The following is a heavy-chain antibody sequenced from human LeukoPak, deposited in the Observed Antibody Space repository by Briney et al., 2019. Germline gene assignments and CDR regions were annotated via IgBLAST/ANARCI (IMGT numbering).Heavy chain of an antibody. D-gene: IGHD2-2*01. V-gene: IGHV4-4*02. CDR2: IFHSGST. Sequence: SGTLSLTCAVSGGSIGASINSPNWWSWVRQPPGKGQEWIGEIFHSGSTNYNPSLKSRVTMSVDKSKNQFSLNLTSVTAADTAVYFCARAPRAYCSTTGSCFQDYWGQGTLVTVSS. CDR3: ARAPRAYCSTTGSCFQDY. CDR1: GGSIGASINSPNW. J-gene: IGHJ4*02.